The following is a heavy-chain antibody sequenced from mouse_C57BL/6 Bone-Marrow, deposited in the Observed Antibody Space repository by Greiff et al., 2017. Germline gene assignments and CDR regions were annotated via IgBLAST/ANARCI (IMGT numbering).Heavy chain of an antibody. CDR1: GYTFTTYP. D-gene: IGHD1-1*01. CDR3: ARGYYGSDWYFDV. CDR2: FHPYNDDT. Sequence: VQLQQSGAELVKPGASVKMSCKASGYTFTTYPIEWMKQNHGKSLEWIGNFHPYNDDTKYNEKFKGKATLTVEKSSSTVYFELSRLTSDDSAVYYCARGYYGSDWYFDVWGTGTTVTVSS. V-gene: IGHV1-47*01. J-gene: IGHJ1*03.